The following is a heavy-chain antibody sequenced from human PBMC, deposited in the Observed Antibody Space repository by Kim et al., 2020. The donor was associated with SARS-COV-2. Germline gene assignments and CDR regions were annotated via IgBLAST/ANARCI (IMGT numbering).Heavy chain of an antibody. CDR2: IKSKPDGGTT. D-gene: IGHD3-10*01. V-gene: IGHV3-15*01. CDR1: GFTFSDAW. CDR3: STRSLEGLSIQ. J-gene: IGHJ4*02. Sequence: GGSLRLSCAASGFTFSDAWMNWVRQAPGKGLEWVGRIKSKPDGGTTDYAAPVKGRFIISRDDSKNMVYVQMNSLKIEDTAVYYCSTRSLEGLSIQWGQGTLVTVSS.